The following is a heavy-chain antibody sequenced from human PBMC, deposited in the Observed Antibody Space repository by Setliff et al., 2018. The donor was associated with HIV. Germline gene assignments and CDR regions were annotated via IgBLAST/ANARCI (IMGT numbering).Heavy chain of an antibody. Sequence: GGSLRLSCSASKITVSDYYMSWVRQAPGKGLEWVSYISSSGSFTNYADSVKGRFTISRDNAKNSLYLQMNSLSPEDTAVYYCAKVGREYSGYDFTFDYWGQGTLVTVSS. CDR3: AKVGREYSGYDFTFDY. D-gene: IGHD5-12*01. CDR1: KITVSDYY. J-gene: IGHJ4*02. V-gene: IGHV3-11*06. CDR2: ISSSGSFT.